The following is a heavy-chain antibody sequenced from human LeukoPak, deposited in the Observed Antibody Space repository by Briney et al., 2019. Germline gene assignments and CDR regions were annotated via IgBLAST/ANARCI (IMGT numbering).Heavy chain of an antibody. D-gene: IGHD3-10*01. CDR3: ARTYGSGSSYYFDY. CDR1: GGTFSSYA. J-gene: IGHJ4*02. Sequence: SVKVSCKASGGTFSSYAISWVRQAPGQGLEWMGSIIPILGIANYAQKFQGRVTITADESTSTAYMELSSLRSEDTAVYYCARTYGSGSSYYFDYWGQGTLVTVSS. CDR2: IIPILGIA. V-gene: IGHV1-69*04.